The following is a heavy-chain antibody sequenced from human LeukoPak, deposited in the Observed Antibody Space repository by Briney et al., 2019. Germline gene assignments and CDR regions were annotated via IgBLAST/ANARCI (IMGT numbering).Heavy chain of an antibody. CDR3: AKDLYSSGWYRDYFDY. D-gene: IGHD6-19*01. J-gene: IGHJ4*02. CDR1: GFTFSSYA. Sequence: RTGGSLRLSCAASGFTFSSYAMSWVRQAPGKGLEWVSAISGSGGSTYYADSVKGRFTISRDNSKNTLYLQMNSLRAEDTAVYYCAKDLYSSGWYRDYFDYWGQGTLVTVSS. CDR2: ISGSGGST. V-gene: IGHV3-23*01.